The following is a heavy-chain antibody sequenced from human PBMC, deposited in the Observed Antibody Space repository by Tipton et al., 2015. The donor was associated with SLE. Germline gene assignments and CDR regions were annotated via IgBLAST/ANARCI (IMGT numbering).Heavy chain of an antibody. D-gene: IGHD3-10*01. V-gene: IGHV4-34*01. CDR1: GGSFSGYY. CDR2: INHSGGT. CDR3: VSPGEFTISAGYYYYIDV. J-gene: IGHJ6*03. Sequence: TLSLTCAVYGGSFSGYYWSWIRQPPGKGLEWIGEINHSGGTTYNPSLKSRVTISVDPPKNQLSLKLRSVTAADTAVYYCVSPGEFTISAGYYYYIDVWGKGTTVTFSS.